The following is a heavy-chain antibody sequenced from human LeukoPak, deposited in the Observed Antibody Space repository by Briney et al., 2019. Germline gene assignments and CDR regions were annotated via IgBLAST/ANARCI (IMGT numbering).Heavy chain of an antibody. CDR3: AKDQVWIVVGSFDY. CDR1: GFTFSSYD. Sequence: GGSLRLSCAAAGFTFSSYDMSWVRQAPGKGLEWVSAISGSGGRTYYADSVKGRFTISRDNSKNTLYLQMTSLRAEDTAVYYCAKDQVWIVVGSFDYWGQGTLVTVSS. J-gene: IGHJ4*02. V-gene: IGHV3-23*01. CDR2: ISGSGGRT. D-gene: IGHD3-22*01.